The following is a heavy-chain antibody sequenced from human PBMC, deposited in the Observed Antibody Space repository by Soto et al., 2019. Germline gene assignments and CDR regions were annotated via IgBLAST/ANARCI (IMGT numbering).Heavy chain of an antibody. J-gene: IGHJ4*02. CDR3: SRSLNS. V-gene: IGHV3-7*01. Sequence: LRLSCAASGFTFSTYWMDWVRQTPGKGLEWVANINQDGSEKNYVDSVKGRFTIYRDNAKNSLYLQMSSLTAEDSALYYCSRSLNSWGQGTLVTVYS. CDR1: GFTFSTYW. CDR2: INQDGSEK.